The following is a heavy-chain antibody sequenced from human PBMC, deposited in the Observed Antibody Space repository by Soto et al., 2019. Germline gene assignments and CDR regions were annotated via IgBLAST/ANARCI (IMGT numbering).Heavy chain of an antibody. J-gene: IGHJ6*02. D-gene: IGHD6-13*01. CDR1: GFSLSTSGVG. CDR2: IYWNDDK. CDR3: AHVRRIAAAGAPYYYYGMDV. Sequence: SGPTLVNPTQTLTLTCTFSGFSLSTSGVGVGWIRQPPGKALDLLALIYWNDDKRYSPSLKSRLTITKDTSKNQVVLTMTNMDPVDTATYYCAHVRRIAAAGAPYYYYGMDVWGQGTTVTVSS. V-gene: IGHV2-5*01.